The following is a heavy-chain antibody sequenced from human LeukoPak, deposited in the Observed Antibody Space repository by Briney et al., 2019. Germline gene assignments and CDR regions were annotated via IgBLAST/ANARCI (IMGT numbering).Heavy chain of an antibody. CDR3: ARDMSDDNRLDY. J-gene: IGHJ4*02. D-gene: IGHD1-14*01. Sequence: GGSLRLSCAASGFTFSSYAMSWVRQAPGKGLEWGSAISGSGGSTYYADSVKGRFTISRDNPKHSLFLQMNSLRAEDTAVYYCARDMSDDNRLDYWGQGTLVSVSS. CDR2: ISGSGGST. CDR1: GFTFSSYA. V-gene: IGHV3-23*01.